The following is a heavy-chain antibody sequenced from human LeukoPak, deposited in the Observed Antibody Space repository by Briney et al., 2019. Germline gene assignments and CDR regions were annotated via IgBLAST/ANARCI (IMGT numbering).Heavy chain of an antibody. D-gene: IGHD1-26*01. V-gene: IGHV1-2*02. CDR1: GYTFTGYY. J-gene: IGHJ3*02. Sequence: GASVKVSCKASGYTFTGYYMHWVRQAPGQGLEWMGWINPNSGGTNYAQKFQGRVTMTRDTSISTAYMELSRLRSDDTAVYYCARTILWELHERAAFDIWGQGTMVTVSS. CDR3: ARTILWELHERAAFDI. CDR2: INPNSGGT.